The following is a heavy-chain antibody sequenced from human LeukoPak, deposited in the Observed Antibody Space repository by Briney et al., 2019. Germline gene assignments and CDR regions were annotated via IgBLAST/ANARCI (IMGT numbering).Heavy chain of an antibody. Sequence: GGSLRLSCEASGFTFNTYSMNWARQAPGKGLEWVSSIDSSGGYMFYADSVKGRFIISRDNAKDSLYLQMNSLRAEDTAVYYCARVEQLVLWFDPWGQGTLVTVSS. CDR3: ARVEQLVLWFDP. D-gene: IGHD6-6*01. CDR1: GFTFNTYS. V-gene: IGHV3-21*06. CDR2: IDSSGGYM. J-gene: IGHJ5*02.